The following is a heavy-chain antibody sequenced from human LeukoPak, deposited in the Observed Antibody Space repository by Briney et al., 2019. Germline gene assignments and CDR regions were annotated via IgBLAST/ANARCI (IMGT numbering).Heavy chain of an antibody. CDR3: AKPPGITFEGVIVLGYFDY. Sequence: GGSLRLSCAASGFTFSSYAMSWVRQAPGKGLEWVSAISGSGGSTYYADSVKGRFTISRDNSKNTLYLQMNSLRAEDTAVYYCAKPPGITFEGVIVLGYFDYWGQGTLVTVSS. D-gene: IGHD3-16*02. CDR1: GFTFSSYA. V-gene: IGHV3-23*01. J-gene: IGHJ4*02. CDR2: ISGSGGST.